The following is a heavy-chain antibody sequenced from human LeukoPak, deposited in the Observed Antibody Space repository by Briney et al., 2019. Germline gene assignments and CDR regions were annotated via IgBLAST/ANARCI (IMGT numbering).Heavy chain of an antibody. Sequence: SETLSLTCAVYGGSFSGYYWSWIRQPPGKGLEWIGEINHSGSTKYNPSLKSRVIISEDTSKNQFSLKLSSVTAADTAMYFCATGNIGYCSGDNCPFVFDIWGQGTMVTVSS. V-gene: IGHV4-34*01. J-gene: IGHJ3*02. CDR2: INHSGST. D-gene: IGHD2-15*01. CDR3: ATGNIGYCSGDNCPFVFDI. CDR1: GGSFSGYY.